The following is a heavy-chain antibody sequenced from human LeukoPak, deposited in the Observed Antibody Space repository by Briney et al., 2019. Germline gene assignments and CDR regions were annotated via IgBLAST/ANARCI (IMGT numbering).Heavy chain of an antibody. CDR2: IYYSGST. CDR3: ARHEGYCSSTSCLGQFDY. D-gene: IGHD2-2*01. J-gene: IGHJ4*02. Sequence: PSETLSLTCTVSGGSISSSSYYWGWIRQPPGKGLEWIGSIYYSGSTYYNPSLKSRVTISVDTSKNQFSLKLSSVTAAGTAVYYCARHEGYCSSTSCLGQFDYWGQGTLVTVSS. CDR1: GGSISSSSYY. V-gene: IGHV4-39*01.